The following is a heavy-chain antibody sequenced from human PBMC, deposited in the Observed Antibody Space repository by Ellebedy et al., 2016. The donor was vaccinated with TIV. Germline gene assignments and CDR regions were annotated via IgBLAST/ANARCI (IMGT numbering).Heavy chain of an antibody. CDR3: TTDPPSFGDVY. V-gene: IGHV3-49*04. CDR1: GFTFGDYG. J-gene: IGHJ4*02. Sequence: GESLKISCTASGFTFGDYGMSWVRQAPGKGLEWVGFIRSKAYGGTTEYAASVKGRFTISRDDSKSIAYLQMNSLKTEDTAVYYCTTDPPSFGDVYWGQGTLVTVSS. D-gene: IGHD3-10*01. CDR2: IRSKAYGGTT.